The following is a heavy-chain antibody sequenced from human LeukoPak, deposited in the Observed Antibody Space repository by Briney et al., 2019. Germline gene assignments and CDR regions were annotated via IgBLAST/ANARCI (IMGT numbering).Heavy chain of an antibody. D-gene: IGHD3-22*01. CDR1: GFTFSNSA. V-gene: IGHV3-11*01. J-gene: IGHJ4*02. CDR2: LSGSGITT. Sequence: GGSLRLSCAASGFTFSNSAMSWVRQAPGKGLEWVSTLSGSGITTYYADSVKGRFTISRDNAKNSLYLQMNSLRAEDTAVYYCARDFRATYYYDSSGRDRANYWGQGTLVTVSS. CDR3: ARDFRATYYYDSSGRDRANY.